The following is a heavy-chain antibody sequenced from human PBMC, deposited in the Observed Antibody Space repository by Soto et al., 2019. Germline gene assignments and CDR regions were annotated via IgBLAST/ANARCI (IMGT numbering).Heavy chain of an antibody. CDR2: TYYRSKWYN. J-gene: IGHJ5*02. D-gene: IGHD6-13*01. CDR3: ARDSRAAAGPRGWFDP. CDR1: GDSVSSNSAA. Sequence: KQSQTLSLTCAISGDSVSSNSAAWNWIRQSPSRGLEWLGRTYYRSKWYNDYPVSVKSRVTINPETSKNQFSLQLNSVTPEETAVYYCARDSRAAAGPRGWFDPWGQGTLVTVSS. V-gene: IGHV6-1*01.